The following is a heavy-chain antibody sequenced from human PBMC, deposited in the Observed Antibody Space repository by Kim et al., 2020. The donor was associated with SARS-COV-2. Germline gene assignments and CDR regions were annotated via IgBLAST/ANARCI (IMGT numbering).Heavy chain of an antibody. D-gene: IGHD5-12*01. Sequence: GGSLRLSCAASGFTFSSYGMHWVRQAPRKGLEWVAVISYDGSNKYYADSVKGRFTISRDNSKNTLYLQMNSLRAEDTAVYYCAKEDVDIVATITSGAFDIWGQGIMGTVSS. CDR3: AKEDVDIVATITSGAFDI. V-gene: IGHV3-30*18. J-gene: IGHJ3*02. CDR2: ISYDGSNK. CDR1: GFTFSSYG.